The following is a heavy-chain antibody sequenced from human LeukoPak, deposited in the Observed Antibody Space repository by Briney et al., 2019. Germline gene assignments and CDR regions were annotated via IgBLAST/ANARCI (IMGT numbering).Heavy chain of an antibody. CDR1: GFTFNNYW. Sequence: GGSLRLSCAASGFTFNNYWMTWVRQAQGKGLEWVGHIKSKTDGGTTDHAAPVKGRFTISRDDSKNTLYLQMNSLKTEDTAVYYCTTDSGPPSGYFDYWGQGTLVTVSS. V-gene: IGHV3-15*01. D-gene: IGHD1-26*01. CDR3: TTDSGPPSGYFDY. CDR2: IKSKTDGGTT. J-gene: IGHJ4*02.